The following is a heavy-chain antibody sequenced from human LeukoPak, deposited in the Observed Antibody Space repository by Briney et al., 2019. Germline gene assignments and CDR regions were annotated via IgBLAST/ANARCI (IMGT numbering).Heavy chain of an antibody. CDR1: GYSFMTYW. Sequence: LGESLKISCKASGYSFMTYWIGWVRQMPGKGLEWMGVIYPDDSDTKYSPSFQDQVTISADKSISTAYLQWSSLKASDTAMYYCARLSMIDTFDIWGLGTMVTVSS. CDR3: ARLSMIDTFDI. J-gene: IGHJ3*02. D-gene: IGHD3-22*01. V-gene: IGHV5-51*01. CDR2: IYPDDSDT.